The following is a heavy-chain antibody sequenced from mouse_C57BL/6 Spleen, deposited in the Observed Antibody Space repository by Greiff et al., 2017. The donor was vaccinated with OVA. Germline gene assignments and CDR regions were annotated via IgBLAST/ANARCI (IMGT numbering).Heavy chain of an antibody. D-gene: IGHD1-1*01. CDR2: INPSNGGT. CDR1: GYTFTSYW. J-gene: IGHJ3*01. CDR3: ARSHYYGSSSPWFAY. V-gene: IGHV1-53*01. Sequence: QVQLQQSGTELVKPGASVKLSCKASGYTFTSYWMHWVKQRPGQGLEWIGNINPSNGGTNYNEKFKSKATLTVDKSSSTAYMQLSSLTSEDSAVYYCARSHYYGSSSPWFAYWGQGTLVTVSA.